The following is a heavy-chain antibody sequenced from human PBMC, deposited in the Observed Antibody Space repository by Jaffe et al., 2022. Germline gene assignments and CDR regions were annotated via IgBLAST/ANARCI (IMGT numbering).Heavy chain of an antibody. CDR2: IYWDDDK. Sequence: QITLKESGPTLVKPTQTLTLTCTFSGFSLSTSGVGVGWIRQPPGKALECLALIYWDDDKRYSPSLKSRLTITKDTSKNQVVLTMTNMDPVDTATYYCAHSLVVTRKEYYFDYWGQGTLVTVSS. J-gene: IGHJ4*02. CDR3: AHSLVVTRKEYYFDY. CDR1: GFSLSTSGVG. V-gene: IGHV2-5*02. D-gene: IGHD2-15*01.